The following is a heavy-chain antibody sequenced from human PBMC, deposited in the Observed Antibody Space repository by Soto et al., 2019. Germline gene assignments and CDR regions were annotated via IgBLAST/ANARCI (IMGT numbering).Heavy chain of an antibody. CDR1: GFSLNSNGLG. J-gene: IGHJ4*02. CDR3: AHRPSGWYLFDY. D-gene: IGHD6-19*01. CDR2: IYLNDDK. Sequence: QSGPTLVNPTQTLTLTCTFSGFSLNSNGLGVGWIRQPPGKALEWLALIYLNDDKRYSPSLKARLTITKDTSKNQVVLTMTNMDPVDTATYYCAHRPSGWYLFDYWGQGTLVTVSS. V-gene: IGHV2-5*01.